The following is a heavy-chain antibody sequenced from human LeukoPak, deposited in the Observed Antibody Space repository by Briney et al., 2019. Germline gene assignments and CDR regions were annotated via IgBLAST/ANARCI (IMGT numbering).Heavy chain of an antibody. Sequence: GGSLRLSCAASGFTFGSYWMSWVRQAPGKGLEWVSFIYSAGNTHYSDSVKGRFTISIDNSKNTLYLQMNSLRAEDTAVYYCARRAGAYSHPYDYWGQGTLVTVSS. CDR1: GFTFGSYW. D-gene: IGHD4/OR15-4a*01. V-gene: IGHV3-53*01. J-gene: IGHJ4*02. CDR3: ARRAGAYSHPYDY. CDR2: IYSAGNT.